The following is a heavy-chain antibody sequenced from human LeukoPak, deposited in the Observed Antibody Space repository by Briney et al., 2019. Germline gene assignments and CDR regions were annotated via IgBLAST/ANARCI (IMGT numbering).Heavy chain of an antibody. CDR1: GFTFGDYA. CDR3: TRDNAGYCSSTSCYERGNYYYGMDV. V-gene: IGHV3-49*04. CDR2: IRGKAYGGTT. J-gene: IGHJ6*02. D-gene: IGHD2-2*01. Sequence: GGSLRLSCTASGFTFGDYAMSWVRQAPGKGLEWVGFIRGKAYGGTTEYAASVKGRFTISRDDSKSIAYLQMNGLKTEDTAVYYCTRDNAGYCSSTSCYERGNYYYGMDVWGQGTTVTVSS.